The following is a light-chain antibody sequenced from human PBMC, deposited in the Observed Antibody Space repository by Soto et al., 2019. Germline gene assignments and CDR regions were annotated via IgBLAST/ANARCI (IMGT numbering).Light chain of an antibody. V-gene: IGKV3-20*01. CDR1: QSVSSSY. Sequence: ELVLTQSPGTLSLSPGERATLSCRASQSVSSSYLAWYQQKPGQAPRLLIYGASSRATGIPDRFSGSGSGTNFTLTINRLEPEDFAVYYCQQNGSSPPWTFGQGTRVEIK. CDR2: GAS. CDR3: QQNGSSPPWT. J-gene: IGKJ1*01.